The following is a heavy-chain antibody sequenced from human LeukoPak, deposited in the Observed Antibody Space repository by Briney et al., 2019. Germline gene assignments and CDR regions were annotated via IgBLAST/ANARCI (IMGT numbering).Heavy chain of an antibody. J-gene: IGHJ4*02. D-gene: IGHD1-26*01. Sequence: GGSLRLSCAASGFTFSSYAMSWVRQAPGKGLEWVSAISGSGGSTYYADSVKGRFAVSRDNSRNTLFLQMNSLRAEDTAVYYCVRTSGSYSFDYWGQGTLVTVSS. V-gene: IGHV3-23*01. CDR3: VRTSGSYSFDY. CDR2: ISGSGGST. CDR1: GFTFSSYA.